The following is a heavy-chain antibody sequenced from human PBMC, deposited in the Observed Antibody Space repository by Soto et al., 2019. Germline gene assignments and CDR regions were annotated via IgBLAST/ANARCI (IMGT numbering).Heavy chain of an antibody. CDR2: MNAGVGNT. CDR3: ARDTGYTFGSLNY. V-gene: IGHV1-3*01. J-gene: IGHJ4*02. Sequence: HVELVQSGADVKKPGASVTLSCKASGYTFTDYALHWVRQAPGQRLEWMGWMNAGVGNTLYSQKFQGRITITRDTSASTAYMELNSLKSEDTAIYYCARDTGYTFGSLNYWGPGTLVTVSS. D-gene: IGHD5-18*01. CDR1: GYTFTDYA.